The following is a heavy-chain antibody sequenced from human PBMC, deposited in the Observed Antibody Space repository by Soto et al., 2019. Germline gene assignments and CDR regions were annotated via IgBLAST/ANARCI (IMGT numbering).Heavy chain of an antibody. Sequence: ASVKVSCKASGYTFTSYGISWVRQAPGQGLEWMGWISAYNGNTNYAQKLQGRVTMTTDTSTSTAYMELRSLRSDDTAVYYCARDLRSGGDYYYGMDVWGQGTTVTVSS. CDR3: ARDLRSGGDYYYGMDV. D-gene: IGHD2-15*01. CDR2: ISAYNGNT. CDR1: GYTFTSYG. V-gene: IGHV1-18*01. J-gene: IGHJ6*02.